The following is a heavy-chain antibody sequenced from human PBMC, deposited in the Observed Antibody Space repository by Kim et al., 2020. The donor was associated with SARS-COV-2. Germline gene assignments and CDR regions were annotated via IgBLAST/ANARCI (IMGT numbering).Heavy chain of an antibody. J-gene: IGHJ4*02. CDR3: AKAVRSGGLNLDY. Sequence: SVKVSCKTSGGTFSSYAISWVRQAPGQGLEWMGGIIPIFGTADYAQKFQGRVTIIADESTNIAYMELSSLRSEDTAVYYCAKAVRSGGLNLDYWGQGTLVTVSS. D-gene: IGHD2-15*01. CDR2: IIPIFGTA. CDR1: GGTFSSYA. V-gene: IGHV1-69*13.